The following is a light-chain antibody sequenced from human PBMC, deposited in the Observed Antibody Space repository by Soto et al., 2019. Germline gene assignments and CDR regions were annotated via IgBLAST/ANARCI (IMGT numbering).Light chain of an antibody. Sequence: HSVLPQPASVSGPPRQIFTISFSGNSRDIGGYDYVSWYQQYPGNAPKLMIYDVSNRPSGFSDRFSGSNSANTASLTISGLQADGGSDYYCTSYTTTCSLYVFGPGTKVTVL. CDR3: TSYTTTCSLYV. CDR1: SRDIGGYDY. CDR2: DVS. J-gene: IGLJ1*01. V-gene: IGLV2-14*01.